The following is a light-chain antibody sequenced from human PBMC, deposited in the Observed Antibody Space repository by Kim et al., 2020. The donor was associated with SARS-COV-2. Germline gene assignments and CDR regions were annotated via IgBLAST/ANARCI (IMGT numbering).Light chain of an antibody. V-gene: IGKV1-33*01. Sequence: DIQMTQSPSSLSTSVGDRVTITCQASQDIKNHLIWYQQKPGKAPRLLIYGASDLEIGVPSRFSGSGSGTYFTFTISSLQPEDIATYYCQHYNDLPWAFGQGTKVDIK. J-gene: IGKJ1*01. CDR1: QDIKNH. CDR3: QHYNDLPWA. CDR2: GAS.